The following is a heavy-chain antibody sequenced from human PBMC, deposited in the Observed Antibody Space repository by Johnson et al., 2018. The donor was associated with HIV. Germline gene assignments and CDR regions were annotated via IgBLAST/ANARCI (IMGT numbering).Heavy chain of an antibody. CDR2: INWNGGSK. J-gene: IGHJ3*02. D-gene: IGHD3-22*01. CDR1: GFTFDEYG. CDR3: ARTITRIVVDIKSNNDALDI. V-gene: IGHV3-20*04. Sequence: VQLVESGGGVVRPGGSLRLSCEASGFTFDEYGMSWVRQAPGKGLEWVSGINWNGGSKRYADSVKGRFTISRDNAKNSLYLQMNSLRAEDTALYYCARTITRIVVDIKSNNDALDIWGQWTMVTVSS.